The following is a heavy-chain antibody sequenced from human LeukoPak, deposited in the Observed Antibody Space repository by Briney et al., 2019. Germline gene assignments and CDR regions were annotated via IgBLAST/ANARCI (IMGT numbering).Heavy chain of an antibody. CDR1: GFTFSNTW. Sequence: SGGSLILSCAASGFTFSNTWMSWVRQAPGKGLEGVGRIKSKPDGGTTDYAAPVKGRFTTSRDDSKNTLYLQMNSLKTEDTAVYYCTTDRPDYWGRGTLVTVSS. V-gene: IGHV3-15*01. J-gene: IGHJ4*02. CDR3: TTDRPDY. CDR2: IKSKPDGGTT.